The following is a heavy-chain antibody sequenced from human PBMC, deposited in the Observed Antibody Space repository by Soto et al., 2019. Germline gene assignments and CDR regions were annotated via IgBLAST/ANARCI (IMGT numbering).Heavy chain of an antibody. Sequence: ASVKVSCKASGYTFTGYYMHWVRQAPGQGLEWMGWINPNSGGTNYAQKFQGRVTMTRDTSISTAYMELSRLRSDDTAVYYCARGYCSGGSCLEYFQRWGKGTLVTVSS. V-gene: IGHV1-2*02. CDR3: ARGYCSGGSCLEYFQR. D-gene: IGHD2-15*01. CDR1: GYTFTGYY. J-gene: IGHJ1*01. CDR2: INPNSGGT.